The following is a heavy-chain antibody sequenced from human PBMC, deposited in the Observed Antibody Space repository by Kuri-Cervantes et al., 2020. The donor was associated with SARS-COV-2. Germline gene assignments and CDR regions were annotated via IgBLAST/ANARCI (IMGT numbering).Heavy chain of an antibody. Sequence: GGSLRLSCAVSGFTFSNYAMHWVRQAPGKGLEWVAVISYDGSSKYYADSVKGRFTISRDNPKNTLYLQMNRLTIEDTAVYYCARDPYYYDSTVLDVWGQGTTVTVSS. V-gene: IGHV3-30*04. CDR3: ARDPYYYDSTVLDV. D-gene: IGHD3-22*01. J-gene: IGHJ6*02. CDR1: GFTFSNYA. CDR2: ISYDGSSK.